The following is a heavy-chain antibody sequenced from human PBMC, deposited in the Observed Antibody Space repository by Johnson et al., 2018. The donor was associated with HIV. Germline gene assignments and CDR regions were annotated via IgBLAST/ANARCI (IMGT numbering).Heavy chain of an antibody. D-gene: IGHD3-22*01. CDR1: GFTFSSYG. CDR3: ARAGYYYDSSGIFIPQDAFDI. Sequence: QVQLVESGGGVVQPGGSLRLSCAASGFTFSSYGMHWVRQAPGKGLEWVAVKSYDGNIKYYADSVKGRFTISRDNSKNTLYLQMNSLGAEDTAVYYCARAGYYYDSSGIFIPQDAFDIWGQGTMVTVSS. J-gene: IGHJ3*02. CDR2: KSYDGNIK. V-gene: IGHV3-30*19.